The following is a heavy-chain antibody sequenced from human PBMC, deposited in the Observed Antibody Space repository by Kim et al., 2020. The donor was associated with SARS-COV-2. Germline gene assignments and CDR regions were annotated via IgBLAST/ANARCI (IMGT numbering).Heavy chain of an antibody. Sequence: YHNPSLKSRFTLSVDTSKNQFSLKLSSVTAADTAVYYCASFEISRYFDLWGRGTLVTVSS. V-gene: IGHV4-39*01. J-gene: IGHJ2*01. CDR3: ASFEISRYFDL. D-gene: IGHD3-9*01.